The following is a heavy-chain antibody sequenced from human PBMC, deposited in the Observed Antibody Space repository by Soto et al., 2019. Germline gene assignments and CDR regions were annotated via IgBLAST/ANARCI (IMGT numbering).Heavy chain of an antibody. J-gene: IGHJ6*02. CDR1: GYSFTSYW. CDR2: IYPGDSDT. D-gene: IGHD3-3*01. Sequence: GESLKISCKGSGYSFTSYWIGWVRQMPGKGLEWMGIIYPGDSDTRYSPSFQGQVTISADKSISTAYLQWSSLKASDTAMYYCARSGPWSGYYDYYYGMDVWGQGTTVTVSS. CDR3: ARSGPWSGYYDYYYGMDV. V-gene: IGHV5-51*01.